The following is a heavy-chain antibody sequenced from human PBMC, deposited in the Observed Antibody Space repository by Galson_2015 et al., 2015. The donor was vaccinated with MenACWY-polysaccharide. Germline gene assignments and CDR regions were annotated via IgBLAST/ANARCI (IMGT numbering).Heavy chain of an antibody. J-gene: IGHJ4*02. CDR1: GFIFNTYS. CDR2: ISPGGSST. CDR3: AKTRGAAGYFDS. D-gene: IGHD4/OR15-4a*01. Sequence: SLRLSCAASGFIFNTYSMHWVRQAPGKGLEWVSRISPGGSSTTYADSVKDRFTISRDKAKNTLYLQMNSLRPEDTAVFYCAKTRGAAGYFDSWGQGTLVTVSS. V-gene: IGHV3-74*01.